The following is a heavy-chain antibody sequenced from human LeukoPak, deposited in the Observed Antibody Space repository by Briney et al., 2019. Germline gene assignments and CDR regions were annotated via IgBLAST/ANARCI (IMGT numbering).Heavy chain of an antibody. CDR3: PRQENSGYAGDY. CDR1: GYSISSEYY. CDR2: IYHSGRT. D-gene: IGHD5-12*01. J-gene: IGHJ4*02. Sequence: SETLSLTCAVSGYSISSEYYWGWIRQPPGMGLEWIGSIYHSGRTYYNSSLKSRVIISVDTPKNQFSLKLSSVTAADTAVYYCPRQENSGYAGDYWGQGTLVTVSS. V-gene: IGHV4-38-2*01.